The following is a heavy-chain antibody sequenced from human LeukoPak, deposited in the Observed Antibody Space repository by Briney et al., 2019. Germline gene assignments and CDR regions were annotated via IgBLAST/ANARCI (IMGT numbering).Heavy chain of an antibody. J-gene: IGHJ4*02. CDR1: GCTFSSYA. CDR2: ISGTGGTT. D-gene: IGHD3-9*01. CDR3: AKSTYVDYPCCLDY. V-gene: IGHV3-23*01. Sequence: GGSLRLSCAASGCTFSSYAMSWVRQAPGKGLEWVSSISGTGGTTYYAESVKGRFSISRDNSRNTLSLQMSGLRAEDMAVYYCAKSTYVDYPCCLDYWGQGTLITVSS.